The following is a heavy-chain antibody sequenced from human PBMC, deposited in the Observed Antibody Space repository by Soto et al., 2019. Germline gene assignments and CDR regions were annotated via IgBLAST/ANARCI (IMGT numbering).Heavy chain of an antibody. D-gene: IGHD6-19*01. Sequence: QLQLQESGPGLVKPSETLSLTCTVSGGSISTTTHYWAWIRQPPGKGLEWIGTIYYSGSTYYNPSLESRVTISVDTSRNQFSLILSSVTAADTSVFYCARQAVGGSGWYFDFWGQGILVTVSS. CDR2: IYYSGST. J-gene: IGHJ4*02. CDR3: ARQAVGGSGWYFDF. V-gene: IGHV4-39*01. CDR1: GGSISTTTHY.